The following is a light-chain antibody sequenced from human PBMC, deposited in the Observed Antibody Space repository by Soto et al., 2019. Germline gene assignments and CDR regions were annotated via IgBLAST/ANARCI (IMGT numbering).Light chain of an antibody. Sequence: ELVLTQSPGTLSLSPGESGTLSCSASRSSISTYLAWYQQKPGQAPRLLIYGASSMATGIPDRFSGSGSGTDFTLTISRLEPEDIAVYYCQQYGGSPITFGQGTRLEIK. J-gene: IGKJ5*01. CDR2: GAS. CDR3: QQYGGSPIT. CDR1: RSSISTY. V-gene: IGKV3-20*01.